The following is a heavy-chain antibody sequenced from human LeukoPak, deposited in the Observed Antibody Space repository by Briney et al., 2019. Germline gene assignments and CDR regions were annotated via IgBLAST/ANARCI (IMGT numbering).Heavy chain of an antibody. Sequence: SGTLSLSCAVPVGSISIYYRSWIRQRPGEGLEWIWYIYYSVRTNYKPSLKSRVTISLDTSKNQFSLKLSSMTAADTAVYNCARAGGTSGSYGGYFDYWGQGTLVTVSS. V-gene: IGHV4-59*01. CDR1: VGSISIYY. J-gene: IGHJ4*02. D-gene: IGHD1-26*01. CDR3: ARAGGTSGSYGGYFDY. CDR2: IYYSVRT.